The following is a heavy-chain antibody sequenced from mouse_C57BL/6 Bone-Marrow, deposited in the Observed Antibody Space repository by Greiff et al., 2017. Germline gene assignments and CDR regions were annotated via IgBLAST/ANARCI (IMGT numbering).Heavy chain of an antibody. J-gene: IGHJ4*01. V-gene: IGHV5-9-1*02. Sequence: EVKLMESGEGLVKPGGSLKLSCAASGFTFSSYAMSWVRQTPEKRLEWVAYISSGGDYIYYADTVKGRFTISRDNARNTLYLQMSSLKSEDTAMYYCTRVRVWLLRGMDDWDQGTSDTVSS. CDR2: ISSGGDYI. D-gene: IGHD2-3*01. CDR1: GFTFSSYA. CDR3: TRVRVWLLRGMDD.